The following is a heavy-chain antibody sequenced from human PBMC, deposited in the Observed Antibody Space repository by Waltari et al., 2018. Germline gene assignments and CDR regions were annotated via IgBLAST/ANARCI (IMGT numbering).Heavy chain of an antibody. CDR1: GGSISSYY. Sequence: QVQLQESGPGLVKPSETLSLTCTVSGGSISSYYWSWIRQPAGKGLGWIGRIYTSGSTNYNPSLKSRVTMSVDTSKNQFSLKLSSVTAADTAVYYCARDLFKSHYDFWSGYSLNWFDPWGQGTLVTVSS. CDR3: ARDLFKSHYDFWSGYSLNWFDP. V-gene: IGHV4-4*07. D-gene: IGHD3-3*01. J-gene: IGHJ5*02. CDR2: IYTSGST.